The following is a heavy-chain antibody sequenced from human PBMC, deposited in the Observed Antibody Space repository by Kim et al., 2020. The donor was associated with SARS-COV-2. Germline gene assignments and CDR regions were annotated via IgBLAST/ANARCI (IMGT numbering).Heavy chain of an antibody. Sequence: TYTPSLKSRVTISVDTSKNQFSLKLSSVTAADTAVYYCARGSGKFNAFDIWGQGTMVTVSS. D-gene: IGHD3-10*01. V-gene: IGHV4-59*09. CDR3: ARGSGKFNAFDI. J-gene: IGHJ3*02.